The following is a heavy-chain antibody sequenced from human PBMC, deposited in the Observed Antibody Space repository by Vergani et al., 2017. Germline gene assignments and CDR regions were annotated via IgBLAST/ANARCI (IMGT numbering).Heavy chain of an antibody. J-gene: IGHJ3*02. CDR1: GFTFSSYS. Sequence: EVQLVESGGGLVQPGGSLRLSCAASGFTFSSYSMNWVRQAPGKGLEWVSYISSSSSTIYYADSVKGRFTISRDNAKNSLYLQMKSLRAEDTAVYYCARGAHAFDIWGQGTMVTVSS. V-gene: IGHV3-48*01. CDR3: ARGAHAFDI. CDR2: ISSSSSTI.